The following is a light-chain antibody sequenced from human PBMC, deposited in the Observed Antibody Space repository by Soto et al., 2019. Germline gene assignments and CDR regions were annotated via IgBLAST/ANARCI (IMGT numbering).Light chain of an antibody. V-gene: IGKV1-27*01. CDR2: AAS. CDR1: QAISNL. J-gene: IGKJ1*01. Sequence: DTQMTQSPSSLPASVGDRVTITCRASQAISNLLAWYQQQPGKAPRLLIYAASNLQSGVPSRFSGSGSGTDFTLTISSLQPEDFATYYCQSYDSAPLTFGQGTKVEIK. CDR3: QSYDSAPLT.